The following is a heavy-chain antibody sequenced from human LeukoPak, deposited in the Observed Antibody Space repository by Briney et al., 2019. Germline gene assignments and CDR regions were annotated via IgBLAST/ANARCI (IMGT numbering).Heavy chain of an antibody. CDR1: GGSISSGGYY. CDR2: IYYSGST. J-gene: IGHJ4*02. Sequence: SETLSLTCTVSGGSISSGGYYWSWIRQHPGKGLEWIGYIYYSGSTYYNPSLKSRVTISVDTSKNQFSLKLSSVTAADTAVYSWASDAARGGFDYWGQGPLVTVSS. V-gene: IGHV4-31*03. D-gene: IGHD3-16*01. CDR3: ASDAARGGFDY.